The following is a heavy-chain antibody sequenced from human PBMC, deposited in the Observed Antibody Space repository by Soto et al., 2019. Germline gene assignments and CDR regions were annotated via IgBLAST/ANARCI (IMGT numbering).Heavy chain of an antibody. CDR3: ALHQHSSGWYYFDY. J-gene: IGHJ4*02. CDR1: GFTFSSYA. D-gene: IGHD6-19*01. Sequence: EVQLLESGGGLVQPGGSLRLSCAASGFTFSSYAMSWVRQAPGKGLEWVSAISGSGGSTYYADSVKGRFTISRDNSKNTLYLQMNRLRAEDTAVYYCALHQHSSGWYYFDYWGQGTLVTVSS. V-gene: IGHV3-23*01. CDR2: ISGSGGST.